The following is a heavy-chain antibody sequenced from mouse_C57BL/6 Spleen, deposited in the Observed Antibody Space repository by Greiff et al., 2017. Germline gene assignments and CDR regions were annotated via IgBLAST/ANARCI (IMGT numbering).Heavy chain of an antibody. CDR1: GYTFTSYW. V-gene: IGHV1-50*01. J-gene: IGHJ3*01. D-gene: IGHD2-3*01. Sequence: QVQLQQPGAELVKPGASVKLSCKASGYTFTSYWMQWVKQRPGQGLEWIGEIDPSDSYTNYNQKFKGKATLTVDTSSSTAYMQLSSLTSEDSAVYYCAFGDGYPFAYWGQGTLVTVSA. CDR2: IDPSDSYT. CDR3: AFGDGYPFAY.